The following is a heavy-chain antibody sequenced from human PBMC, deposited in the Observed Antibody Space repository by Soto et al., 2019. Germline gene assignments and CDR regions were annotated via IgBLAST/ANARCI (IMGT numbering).Heavy chain of an antibody. CDR3: AREGDSSGYYPGYFDY. CDR1: GFTVSINY. V-gene: IGHV3-53*01. J-gene: IGHJ4*02. CDR2: SYSGGST. D-gene: IGHD3-22*01. Sequence: GGSLRLSCAASGFTVSINYMSWVRQSPGKGLEGVSVSYSGGSTYYADSVKGRFTISRDNSKNTLYLQMNSLRAEDTAVYYCAREGDSSGYYPGYFDYWGQATLVTVSS.